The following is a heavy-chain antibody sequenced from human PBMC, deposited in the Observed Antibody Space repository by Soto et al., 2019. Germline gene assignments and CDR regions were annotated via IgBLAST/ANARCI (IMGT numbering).Heavy chain of an antibody. CDR3: AKGVAHNDSYLPFEY. J-gene: IGHJ4*02. V-gene: IGHV3-53*01. CDR1: GFPVSNNF. CDR2: IYSGGST. Sequence: EVQLVESGGGLIQPGESLRLSCAASGFPVSNNFMTWVRQAPGKGLEWVSVIYSGGSTYYADSVKGRFTISRDNSENTLHLQMDSLRAEDTAVYYCAKGVAHNDSYLPFEYWGQGTLVTVSS. D-gene: IGHD5-18*01.